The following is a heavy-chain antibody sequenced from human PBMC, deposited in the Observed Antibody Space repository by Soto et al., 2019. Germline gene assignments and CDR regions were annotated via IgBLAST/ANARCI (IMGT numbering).Heavy chain of an antibody. J-gene: IGHJ3*02. D-gene: IGHD4-17*01. CDR1: GGSISSYY. V-gene: IGHV4-4*07. Sequence: SETLSLTCTVSGGSISSYYWSWIRQPAGKGLEWIGRIYTSGSTNYNPSLKSRVTMSVDTSKNQFSLKLSSVTAADTAVYYCERDSPDYGDYEWAFDIWGQGTMVTVSS. CDR2: IYTSGST. CDR3: ERDSPDYGDYEWAFDI.